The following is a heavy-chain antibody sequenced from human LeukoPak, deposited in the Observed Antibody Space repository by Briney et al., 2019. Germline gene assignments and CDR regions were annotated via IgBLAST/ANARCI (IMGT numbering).Heavy chain of an antibody. V-gene: IGHV3-7*01. Sequence: GGSLRLSCAASGFTLSNYWMTWVREAPGKGLEGVASIKDDGSSKYYDDSVQGRFSISRGDAKNSLYLQMNSLTFDDTAVYYCAKWLERAATAGDYWGQGTLVTVSS. J-gene: IGHJ4*02. CDR3: AKWLERAATAGDY. D-gene: IGHD6-25*01. CDR2: IKDDGSSK. CDR1: GFTLSNYW.